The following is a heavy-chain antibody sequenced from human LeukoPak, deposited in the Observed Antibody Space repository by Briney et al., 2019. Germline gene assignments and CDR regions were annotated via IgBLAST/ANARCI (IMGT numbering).Heavy chain of an antibody. CDR2: ISSSSSYI. Sequence: GGSLRLSCAASGFTFSSYNMNWVRQVPGKGLEWVPSISSSSSYIYHADSVKGRFTISRDNAKNSLYLQMNSLRAEDTAVYYCARVGSPYCSGGSCTYFAYWGQGTLVTVSS. CDR3: ARVGSPYCSGGSCTYFAY. CDR1: GFTFSSYN. V-gene: IGHV3-21*01. D-gene: IGHD2-15*01. J-gene: IGHJ4*02.